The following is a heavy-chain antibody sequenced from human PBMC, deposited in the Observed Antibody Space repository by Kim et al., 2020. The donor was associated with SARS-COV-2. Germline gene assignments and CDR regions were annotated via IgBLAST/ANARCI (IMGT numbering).Heavy chain of an antibody. J-gene: IGHJ4*02. Sequence: SETLSLTCTVSGGSISSSSYYWGWIRQPPGKGLEWIGSIYYSGSTYYNPSLKSRVTISVDTSKNQFSLKLSSVTAADTAVYYCARLKAFGGATLIDYWGQGTLVTVSS. V-gene: IGHV4-39*01. D-gene: IGHD1-26*01. CDR1: GGSISSSSYY. CDR3: ARLKAFGGATLIDY. CDR2: IYYSGST.